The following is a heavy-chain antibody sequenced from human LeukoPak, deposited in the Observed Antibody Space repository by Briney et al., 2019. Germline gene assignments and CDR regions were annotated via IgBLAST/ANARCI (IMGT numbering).Heavy chain of an antibody. CDR2: ISSSSSSI. CDR1: GFSFSSYG. J-gene: IGHJ4*02. V-gene: IGHV3-48*02. D-gene: IGHD3-22*01. CDR3: ARDPWDDVSGFSGDF. Sequence: PPGGSLRLSCAASGFSFSSYGMNWVRRAPGKGLEWLSYISSSSSSIYYADSVKGRHTISRDNAKNILYLQMNSLRDEDTAVYYCARDPWDDVSGFSGDFWGQGTLVAVSS.